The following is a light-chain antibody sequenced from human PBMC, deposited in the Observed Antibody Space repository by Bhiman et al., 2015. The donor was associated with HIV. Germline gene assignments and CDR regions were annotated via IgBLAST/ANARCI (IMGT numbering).Light chain of an antibody. J-gene: IGLJ1*01. CDR2: DVS. Sequence: QSALTQPASVSGSPGQSITISCTGTSSDVGDYNYVSWYQQHPGKAPKVMIYDVSKRPSGVSNRFSGSKSANTASLTISGLQAEDEADYYCQSYDSSLSDVFGTGTKVTVL. CDR3: QSYDSSLSDV. CDR1: SSDVGDYNY. V-gene: IGLV2-14*01.